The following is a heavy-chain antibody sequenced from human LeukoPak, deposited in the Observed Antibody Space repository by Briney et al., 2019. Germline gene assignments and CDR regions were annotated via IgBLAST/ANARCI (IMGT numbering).Heavy chain of an antibody. Sequence: GGSLRLSCAASGFTFSSYGMSWVRQAPGKGLEWVSAISDSGGSTYYADSVKGRFTISRDNSKNTLYLQTNSLRAEDTAVYYCAKGFPKDEYYYMDVWGKGTTVTISS. CDR3: AKGFPKDEYYYMDV. J-gene: IGHJ6*03. D-gene: IGHD2-15*01. CDR1: GFTFSSYG. CDR2: ISDSGGST. V-gene: IGHV3-23*01.